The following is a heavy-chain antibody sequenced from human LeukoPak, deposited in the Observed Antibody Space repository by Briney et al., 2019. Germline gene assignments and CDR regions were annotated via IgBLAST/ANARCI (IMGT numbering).Heavy chain of an antibody. Sequence: PGGSLRLSCAASGFTFSSYWMSWVRQAPGKGLEWVANIKQDGSEKYYVDSVKGRFTISRDNAKNSLYLQMNSLRAEDTAVYYCARVIRYFDWLLSSHYYYYMDVWGKGTTVTISS. CDR3: ARVIRYFDWLLSSHYYYYMDV. CDR2: IKQDGSEK. D-gene: IGHD3-9*01. CDR1: GFTFSSYW. V-gene: IGHV3-7*03. J-gene: IGHJ6*03.